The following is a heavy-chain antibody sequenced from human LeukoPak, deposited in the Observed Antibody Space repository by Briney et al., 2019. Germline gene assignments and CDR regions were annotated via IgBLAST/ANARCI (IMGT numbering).Heavy chain of an antibody. CDR2: INHSGST. CDR3: ARLQWVGGNWFDP. Sequence: SETLSLTCAVYGGSFSGYYWSWIRQPPGKGLEWIGEINHSGSTNYNPSLKSRVTISVDTSKNQFSLKLSSVTAADTAVCYCARLQWVGGNWFDPWGQGTLVTVSS. CDR1: GGSFSGYY. D-gene: IGHD2-15*01. J-gene: IGHJ5*02. V-gene: IGHV4-34*01.